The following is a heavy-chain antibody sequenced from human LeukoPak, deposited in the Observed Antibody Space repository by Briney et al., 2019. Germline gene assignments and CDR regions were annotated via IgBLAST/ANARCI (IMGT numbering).Heavy chain of an antibody. D-gene: IGHD6-6*01. CDR3: AKRVEYSSSSGGYVDH. CDR1: GFSFRKYG. CDR2: ISDTGGDT. J-gene: IGHJ4*02. V-gene: IGHV3-23*01. Sequence: GGSLRLSCAASGFSFRKYGMSWVRQAPGKGLEWVSSISDTGGDTYYTDSVKGRFTISRDNSKNTLYLQMNSLRVEDAALYYCAKRVEYSSSSGGYVDHWGQGTLVPVS.